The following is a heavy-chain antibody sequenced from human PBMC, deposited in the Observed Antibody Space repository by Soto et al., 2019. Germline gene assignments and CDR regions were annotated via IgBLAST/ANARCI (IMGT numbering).Heavy chain of an antibody. CDR1: GGSISSSNW. V-gene: IGHV4-4*01. CDR3: TRVSGSYYDGMDV. Sequence: QVQLQESGPGLVKPSGTLSLTCAVSGGSISSSNWWSWVRQPPGKWLEWIGEIYHSGSTNYNPSLKRRVTISVDKSNNQLALQPSSVSAAATAVYCRTRVSGSYYDGMDVWGQGNTVSGSS. D-gene: IGHD3-10*01. CDR2: IYHSGST. J-gene: IGHJ6*02.